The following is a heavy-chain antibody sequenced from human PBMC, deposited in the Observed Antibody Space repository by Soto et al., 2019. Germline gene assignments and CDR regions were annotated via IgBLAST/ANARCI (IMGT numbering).Heavy chain of an antibody. V-gene: IGHV4-39*03. CDR1: GGTIRSTAYY. J-gene: IGHJ4*02. CDR3: VFHHDYVWGTYCGSLDS. CDR2: MLYSGST. D-gene: IGHD3-16*01. Sequence: EKLSHTSTVSGGTIRSTAYYWGWIRQPPGKGLEWIGSMLYSGSTYYSPSLKSRVTISVDTSKSQFSLKLSSVTAADTAVYCVVFHHDYVWGTYCGSLDSCGQGTAVT.